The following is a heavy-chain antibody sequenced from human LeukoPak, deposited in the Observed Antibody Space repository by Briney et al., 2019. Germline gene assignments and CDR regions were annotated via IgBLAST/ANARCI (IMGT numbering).Heavy chain of an antibody. D-gene: IGHD4-17*01. V-gene: IGHV3-74*01. Sequence: PGGSLRLSCAASGFTFSSYWMHWVRQAPGKGLVWVSHIKSDGSSTTYADSVKGRFTISRDNAKNTLYLLMNSLRAEDTAVYYCARTPVTRGPYFDYWGQGTLVTVSS. CDR1: GFTFSSYW. CDR3: ARTPVTRGPYFDY. CDR2: IKSDGSST. J-gene: IGHJ4*02.